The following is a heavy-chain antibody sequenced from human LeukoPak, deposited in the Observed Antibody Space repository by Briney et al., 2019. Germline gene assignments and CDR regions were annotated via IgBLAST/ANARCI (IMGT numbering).Heavy chain of an antibody. Sequence: GGSLRLSCAASGFTFSSYGMHWVRQAPGKGLEWVAFIRYDGSNKFYVDSVKGRLTISRDNSKNTVDLQMNSLRTEDTAVYYCAKVGSSSMGSGSFCPFDYWGQGTLVTVSS. CDR3: AKVGSSSMGSGSFCPFDY. V-gene: IGHV3-30*02. CDR1: GFTFSSYG. J-gene: IGHJ4*02. D-gene: IGHD3-10*01. CDR2: IRYDGSNK.